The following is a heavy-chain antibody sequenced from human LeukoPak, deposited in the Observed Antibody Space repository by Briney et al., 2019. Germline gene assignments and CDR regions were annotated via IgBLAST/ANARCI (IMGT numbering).Heavy chain of an antibody. CDR3: ARGGPTSTAPFDY. CDR1: GGPITSHF. Sequence: SETLSLTCTVSGGPITSHFWSWIRQPPGEGLEWIGNFYHAGNSNLNPSLKSRVTMSIDTSKNQFSLKLRSMTAADTAVYYRARGGPTSTAPFDYWGQGTLVTVSS. J-gene: IGHJ4*02. D-gene: IGHD1-26*01. V-gene: IGHV4-59*11. CDR2: FYHAGNS.